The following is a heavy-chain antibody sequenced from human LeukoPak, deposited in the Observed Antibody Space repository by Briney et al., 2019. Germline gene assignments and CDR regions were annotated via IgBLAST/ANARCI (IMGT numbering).Heavy chain of an antibody. Sequence: PSETLSLTCTVSGGSISSYYWSWIRQPPGKGLEWIGYIYYSGSTNYNSSLKCRVTISVDTSKNQFSLKLSSVTAADTAVYYCARELGYCSSTSCYGAFDIWGQGTMVTVSS. J-gene: IGHJ3*02. CDR3: ARELGYCSSTSCYGAFDI. D-gene: IGHD2-2*01. CDR1: GGSISSYY. CDR2: IYYSGST. V-gene: IGHV4-59*01.